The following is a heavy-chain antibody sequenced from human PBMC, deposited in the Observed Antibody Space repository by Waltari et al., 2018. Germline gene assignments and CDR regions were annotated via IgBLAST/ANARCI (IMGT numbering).Heavy chain of an antibody. J-gene: IGHJ6*02. CDR2: IKSKTDGGTT. CDR1: GFTFSNAW. CDR3: TTAGHRDGYNYNYYYGMDV. D-gene: IGHD5-12*01. Sequence: EVQLVESGGGLVKPGGSLRLSCAASGFTFSNAWLSWVRQAPGKGLAWVGRIKSKTDGGTTDYAAPVKSRFTISRDDSKNTLYLQMNSLKTEDTAVYYCTTAGHRDGYNYNYYYGMDVWGQGTTVTVSS. V-gene: IGHV3-15*01.